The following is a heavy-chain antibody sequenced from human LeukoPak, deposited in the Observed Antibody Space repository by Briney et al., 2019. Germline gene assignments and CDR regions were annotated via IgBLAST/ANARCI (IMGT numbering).Heavy chain of an antibody. D-gene: IGHD2-15*01. CDR2: ISTSGST. CDR3: ARVNEKTDCSGGSCYYFDY. J-gene: IGHJ4*02. CDR1: GGSISSYY. V-gene: IGHV4-4*07. Sequence: SETLSLTCTVSGGSISSYYWSWIRQPAGKGLEWLGRISTSGSTNYNPSLKSRVTMSVDTSKNQFSLKLSSVTAADTAVYYCARVNEKTDCSGGSCYYFDYWGQGTLVTVSS.